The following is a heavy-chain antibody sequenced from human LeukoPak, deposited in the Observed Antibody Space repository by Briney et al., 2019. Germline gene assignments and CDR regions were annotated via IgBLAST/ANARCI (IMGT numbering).Heavy chain of an antibody. V-gene: IGHV1-24*01. D-gene: IGHD3-22*01. CDR3: ATFHYYYDSSGLFH. J-gene: IGHJ4*02. Sequence: GASVKVSCKVSGYTLTELSMHWVRQPPGKGLEWMGGFDPEDGETIYAQKFQGRVTMTEDTSTDTAYMELSSLRSEDTAVYYCATFHYYYDSSGLFHWGQGTLVTVSS. CDR2: FDPEDGET. CDR1: GYTLTELS.